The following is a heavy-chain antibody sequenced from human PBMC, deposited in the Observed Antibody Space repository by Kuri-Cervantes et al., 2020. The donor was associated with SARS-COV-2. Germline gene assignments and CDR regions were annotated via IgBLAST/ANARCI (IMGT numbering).Heavy chain of an antibody. Sequence: SETLSLTCTVSGDSINNHYWSWIRQPPGKGLEWIGFVYYSGSSEYNPPLKSRVTTSVDTSKNQFSLRLSSVTAADTAVYYCARDSCSSSSCDSFYDYYYMDVWGKGTTVTVSS. J-gene: IGHJ6*03. CDR1: GDSINNHY. CDR2: VYYSGSS. V-gene: IGHV4-59*11. D-gene: IGHD6-6*01. CDR3: ARDSCSSSSCDSFYDYYYMDV.